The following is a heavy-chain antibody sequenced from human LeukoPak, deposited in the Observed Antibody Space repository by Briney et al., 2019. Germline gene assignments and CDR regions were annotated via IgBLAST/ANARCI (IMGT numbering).Heavy chain of an antibody. D-gene: IGHD3-22*01. CDR2: INPSDGST. Sequence: GASVKVSCKASGYTFTSYYMHWVRQAPGQGLEWMGVINPSDGSTSYAQKSQGRVTMTRDTSTSTVYMELSSLRSEDTAVYYCARDPPDYYDSSGYYDLDYWGQGTLVTVSS. CDR1: GYTFTSYY. J-gene: IGHJ4*02. V-gene: IGHV1-46*01. CDR3: ARDPPDYYDSSGYYDLDY.